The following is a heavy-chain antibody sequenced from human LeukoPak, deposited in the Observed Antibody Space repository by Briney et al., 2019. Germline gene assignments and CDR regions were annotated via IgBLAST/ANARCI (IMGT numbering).Heavy chain of an antibody. CDR2: ISSSGSTI. CDR1: GFTFSSYE. J-gene: IGHJ3*02. CDR3: ARGDAFDI. V-gene: IGHV3-48*03. Sequence: GGSLRLYCAAAGFTFSSYEMNWVRQAPGKGLEWVSYISSSGSTIYYADSVKGRFTISRYNSKNTLYLQMNSLRAEGTAVYYCARGDAFDIWGQGTKVTVSS.